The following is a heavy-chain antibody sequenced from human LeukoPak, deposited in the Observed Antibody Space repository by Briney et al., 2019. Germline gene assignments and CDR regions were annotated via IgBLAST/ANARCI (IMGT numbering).Heavy chain of an antibody. CDR1: GFTFSSYS. D-gene: IGHD4-17*01. V-gene: IGHV3-21*06. J-gene: IGHJ4*02. CDR2: ISSSSSYI. CDR3: ARDKKTDDYGDYWPWVVDY. Sequence: GGSLRLSCAASGFTFSSYSMDWVRQAPGKGLEWVSSISSSSSYIYYADSVKGRFTISRDNAKNSLYLQMNSLRAEDTAVYYCARDKKTDDYGDYWPWVVDYWGQGTLVTVSS.